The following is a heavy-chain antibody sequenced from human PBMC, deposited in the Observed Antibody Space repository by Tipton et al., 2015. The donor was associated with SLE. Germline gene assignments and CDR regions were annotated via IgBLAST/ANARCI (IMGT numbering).Heavy chain of an antibody. D-gene: IGHD3-22*01. CDR2: IYYSGST. CDR3: ARLDYYDSSGQAFDI. V-gene: IGHV4-39*01. CDR1: GGSISSYY. J-gene: IGHJ3*02. Sequence: TLSLTCSVSGGSISSYYWGWIRQPPGKGLEWSGSIYYSGSTYYNPSLKSRVTISVDTSKNQFSLKLSSVTAADTAVYYCARLDYYDSSGQAFDIWGQGTMVTVSS.